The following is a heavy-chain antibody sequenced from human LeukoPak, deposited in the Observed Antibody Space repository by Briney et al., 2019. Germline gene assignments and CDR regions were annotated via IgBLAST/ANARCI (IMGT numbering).Heavy chain of an antibody. Sequence: GGSLRLSCAASGFTFSSYSMNWVRQAPGKGLEWVSSISSSGSYIYYADSVKGRFTISRDNAKNSLYLQMNSLRAEDTAVYYCARKEGGSGSYYHDYWGQGTLVTVSS. CDR1: GFTFSSYS. D-gene: IGHD3-10*01. CDR3: ARKEGGSGSYYHDY. CDR2: ISSSGSYI. J-gene: IGHJ4*02. V-gene: IGHV3-21*01.